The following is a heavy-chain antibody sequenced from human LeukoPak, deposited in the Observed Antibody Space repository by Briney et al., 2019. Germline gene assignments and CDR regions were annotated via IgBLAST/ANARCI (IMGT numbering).Heavy chain of an antibody. Sequence: GGSLRPSCAASGFTISNHWMHWVRQAPGKGLVWVSRINGDGRRTDYAASVRGRFTISRDNAKNTLYLQMSSLRPDDTAVYYCVXXXXXVXXXMGAYYYYYMDVWGKGTTVTVSS. CDR3: VXXXXXVXXXMGAYYYYYMDV. D-gene: IGHD3-16*01. J-gene: IGHJ6*03. CDR2: INGDGRRT. V-gene: IGHV3-74*01. CDR1: GFTISNHW.